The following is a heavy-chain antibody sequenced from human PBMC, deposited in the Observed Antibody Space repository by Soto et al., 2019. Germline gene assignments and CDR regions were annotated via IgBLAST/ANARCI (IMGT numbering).Heavy chain of an antibody. Sequence: SETLSLTCTVSGGSISSSSYYWGWIRQPPGKGLEWIGSIYYSGSTYYNPSLKSRVTISVDTSKNQFSLKLSSVTAADTAVYYCARQNGILQRFNNWFDPWGQGTLVTVSS. J-gene: IGHJ5*02. V-gene: IGHV4-39*01. CDR1: GGSISSSSYY. D-gene: IGHD5-18*01. CDR2: IYYSGST. CDR3: ARQNGILQRFNNWFDP.